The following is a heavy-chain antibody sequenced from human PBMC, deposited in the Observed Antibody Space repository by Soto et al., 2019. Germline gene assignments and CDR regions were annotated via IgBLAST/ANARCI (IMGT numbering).Heavy chain of an antibody. Sequence: GGSLRLSCAASGFTFSSYGMHWVRQAPGKGLEWVAVISYDGSNKYYADSVKGRFTISRDNSKNTLYLQMNSLRAEDTAVYYCAKDRKGQQLAPLLISYWGQGTLVTVSS. J-gene: IGHJ4*02. D-gene: IGHD6-13*01. V-gene: IGHV3-30*18. CDR2: ISYDGSNK. CDR1: GFTFSSYG. CDR3: AKDRKGQQLAPLLISY.